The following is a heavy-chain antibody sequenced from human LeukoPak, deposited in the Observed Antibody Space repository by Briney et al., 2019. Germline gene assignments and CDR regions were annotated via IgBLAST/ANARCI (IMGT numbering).Heavy chain of an antibody. CDR2: ISAYNGNT. CDR1: GYAFTSYG. V-gene: IGHV1-18*01. CDR3: ARAGPHNWNYFYPTRELDY. Sequence: ASVKVSCKASGYAFTSYGISWVRQAPGQGLEWMGWISAYNGNTNYAQKLQGRVTMTTDTSTSTAYMELRSLRSDDTVVYYCARAGPHNWNYFYPTRELDYWGQRTLVTFSS. D-gene: IGHD1-7*01. J-gene: IGHJ4*02.